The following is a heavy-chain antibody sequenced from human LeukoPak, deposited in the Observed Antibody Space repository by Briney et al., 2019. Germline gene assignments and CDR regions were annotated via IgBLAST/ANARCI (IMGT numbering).Heavy chain of an antibody. D-gene: IGHD6-6*01. Sequence: GGSLRLSCAVSGFTFSSYWMSWVRQAPGKGLEWVANIKQDGSEEVYVDSLKGRFTISRDNAKNSLFLQMNTLRAEDTAVYYCARDPYSSTWSYGMDVWGQGTTVTVSS. J-gene: IGHJ6*02. CDR2: IKQDGSEE. CDR3: ARDPYSSTWSYGMDV. V-gene: IGHV3-7*05. CDR1: GFTFSSYW.